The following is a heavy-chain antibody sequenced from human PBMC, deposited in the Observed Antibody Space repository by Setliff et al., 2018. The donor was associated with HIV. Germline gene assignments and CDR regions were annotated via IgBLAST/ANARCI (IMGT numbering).Heavy chain of an antibody. V-gene: IGHV3-48*03. CDR1: GFTFSNYD. Sequence: GGSLRLSCVASGFTFSNYDMIWVRQAPGKGLEWISYISSSGSPIYHADSVEGRFTTSRDNAKNSLYLLMDSLGVEDTAVYYCATGSYSSVWLLSPPEDFQHWGQGTLVTVSS. D-gene: IGHD6-19*01. CDR3: ATGSYSSVWLLSPPEDFQH. J-gene: IGHJ1*01. CDR2: ISSSGSPI.